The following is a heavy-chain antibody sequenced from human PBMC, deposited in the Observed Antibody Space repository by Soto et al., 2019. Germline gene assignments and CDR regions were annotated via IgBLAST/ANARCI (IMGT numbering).Heavy chain of an antibody. CDR2: ISAYSGNT. D-gene: IGHD6-13*01. CDR1: GYTFTSYG. J-gene: IGHJ6*02. V-gene: IGHV1-18*01. CDR3: ATGKYSSSWYGMDV. Sequence: ASVKVSCKASGYTFTSYGISWVRQAPGQGLEWMGWISAYSGNTNYAQKLQGRVTMTTDTSTSTAYMELRSLRSDDTAVYYCATGKYSSSWYGMDVWGQGTTVTVSS.